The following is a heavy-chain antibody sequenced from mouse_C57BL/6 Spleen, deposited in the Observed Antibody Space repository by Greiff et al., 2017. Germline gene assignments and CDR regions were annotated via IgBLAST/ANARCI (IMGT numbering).Heavy chain of an antibody. CDR1: GFTFSSYA. CDR3: ASMVTMGFAY. J-gene: IGHJ3*01. D-gene: IGHD2-2*01. CDR2: ISAGGSYT. V-gene: IGHV5-4*03. Sequence: EVKVEESGGGLVKPGGSLKLSCAASGFTFSSYAMSWVRQTPEKRLEWVATISAGGSYTYYPDNVKGRFTISRDNAKNHLYLQISHLTSEDTAMYYCASMVTMGFAYWGQGTLVTVSA.